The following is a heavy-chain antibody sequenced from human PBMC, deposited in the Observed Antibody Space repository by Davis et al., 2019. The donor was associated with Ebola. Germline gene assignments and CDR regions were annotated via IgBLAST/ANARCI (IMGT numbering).Heavy chain of an antibody. CDR3: ARQVHYYGSGSYKKGNGMDV. J-gene: IGHJ6*02. D-gene: IGHD3-10*01. V-gene: IGHV4-59*08. Sequence: SETLSLTCTVSGGSISSYYWSWIRQPPGKGLEWIGYIYYSGSTNYNPSLKSRVTISVDTSKNQFSLKLSSVTAADTAVYYCARQVHYYGSGSYKKGNGMDVWGQGTMVTVSS. CDR1: GGSISSYY. CDR2: IYYSGST.